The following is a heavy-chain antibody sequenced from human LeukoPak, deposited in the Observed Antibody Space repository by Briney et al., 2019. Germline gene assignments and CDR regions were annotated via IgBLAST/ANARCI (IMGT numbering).Heavy chain of an antibody. V-gene: IGHV1-69*04. CDR3: AREDLEYGSGSYYSGNWFDP. Sequence: ASVKVSCKASGGTFSSYAISWVRQAPGQGLEWMGRIIPILGIANYAQKFQGRVTITADKSTSTAYMELSSLRSEDTAVYYCAREDLEYGSGSYYSGNWFDPWGQGTQVTVSS. J-gene: IGHJ5*02. CDR2: IIPILGIA. D-gene: IGHD3-10*01. CDR1: GGTFSSYA.